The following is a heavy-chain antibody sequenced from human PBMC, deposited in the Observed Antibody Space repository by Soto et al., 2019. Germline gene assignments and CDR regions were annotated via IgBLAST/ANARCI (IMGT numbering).Heavy chain of an antibody. V-gene: IGHV3-23*01. CDR1: GFTFSSYD. Sequence: VQLLESGGGLVQPGGSLRLSCAASGFTFSSYDMAWVRQAPGKGLEWVSGISNSGTRTYYADSVKGLFTISRDNSKNTLHLKMNTLRAEDTAIYYCAKDATRSSGWYYFDYWGQGTLVTVSS. D-gene: IGHD6-19*01. J-gene: IGHJ4*02. CDR3: AKDATRSSGWYYFDY. CDR2: ISNSGTRT.